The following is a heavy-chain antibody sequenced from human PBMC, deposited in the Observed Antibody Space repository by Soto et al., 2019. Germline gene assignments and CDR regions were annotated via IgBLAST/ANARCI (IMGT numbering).Heavy chain of an antibody. Sequence: SETLSLTCTVSGDSITNNNYHWGWTRQPPGKGLEWIGTVYYSGSTNYNPSLKSRVTISVDRSKNQFSLKLTSVTAADTAVYYCARDRYSGYDGHFDYWGQGTLVTVSS. CDR1: GDSITNNNYH. CDR3: ARDRYSGYDGHFDY. V-gene: IGHV4-39*07. D-gene: IGHD5-12*01. J-gene: IGHJ4*02. CDR2: VYYSGST.